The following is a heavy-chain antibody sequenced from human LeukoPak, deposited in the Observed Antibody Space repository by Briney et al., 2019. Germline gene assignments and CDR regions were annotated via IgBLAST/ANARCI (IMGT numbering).Heavy chain of an antibody. CDR3: ARGGKAHDY. Sequence: NPGGSLRLSCAASGFTFSSYAMHWVRQAPGKGLEWVSSISSSSSYIYYADSVKGRFTISRDNAKNSLYLQMNSLRAEDTAVYYCARGGKAHDYWGQGTLVTVSS. V-gene: IGHV3-21*01. J-gene: IGHJ4*02. CDR1: GFTFSSYA. CDR2: ISSSSSYI. D-gene: IGHD3-10*01.